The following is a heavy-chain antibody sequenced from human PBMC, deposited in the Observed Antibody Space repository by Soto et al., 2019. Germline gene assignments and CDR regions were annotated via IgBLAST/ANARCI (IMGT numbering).Heavy chain of an antibody. V-gene: IGHV1-69*01. CDR3: ASRLDTVYYYYYGMDV. D-gene: IGHD5-18*01. Sequence: QVQLVQSGAEVKKPGSSVKVSCKASGGTFSSYAISWVRQAPGQGLEWMGGIIPIFGTANYAQKFQGRVTIAADESTSTAYMGLSSLRSEDTAVYYCASRLDTVYYYYYGMDVWGQGTTVTVSS. CDR2: IIPIFGTA. CDR1: GGTFSSYA. J-gene: IGHJ6*02.